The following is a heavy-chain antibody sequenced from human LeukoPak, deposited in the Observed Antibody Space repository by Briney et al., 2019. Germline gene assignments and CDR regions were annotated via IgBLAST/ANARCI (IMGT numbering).Heavy chain of an antibody. Sequence: PGGSLRLSCAASGFTFSSYSMNWVRQAPGKGLEWVSYISSSSSTIYYADSVKGRFTISRDNAKNSLYLQMNSLRAEDTAMYYCARGFNWNYAPGDYWGQGILVTVSS. CDR2: ISSSSSTI. CDR3: ARGFNWNYAPGDY. CDR1: GFTFSSYS. D-gene: IGHD1-7*01. J-gene: IGHJ4*02. V-gene: IGHV3-48*01.